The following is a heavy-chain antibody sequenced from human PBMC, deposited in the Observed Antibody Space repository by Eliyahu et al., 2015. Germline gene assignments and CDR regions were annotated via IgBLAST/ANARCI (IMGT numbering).Heavy chain of an antibody. Sequence: EVQLLESGGGLVQPGGSLRLSCAASGFTFSSYAMSWVRQAPGKGLEWVSAISGSGGSTYYADSVKGRFTISRDNSKNTLYLQMNSLRAEDTAVYYCAKDDGDYGFRSDAFDIWGQGTMVTVSS. CDR2: ISGSGGST. D-gene: IGHD4-17*01. CDR3: AKDDGDYGFRSDAFDI. J-gene: IGHJ3*02. CDR1: GFTFSSYA. V-gene: IGHV3-23*01.